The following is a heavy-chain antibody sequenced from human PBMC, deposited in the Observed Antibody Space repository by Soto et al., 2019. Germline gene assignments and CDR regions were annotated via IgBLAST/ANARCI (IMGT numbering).Heavy chain of an antibody. CDR2: ISYDGSNK. V-gene: IGHV3-30-3*01. D-gene: IGHD1-26*01. Sequence: QVQLVESGGGVVQPGRSLRLSCAASGFTFSIHDMHWVRQAPGKGLEWVAVISYDGSNKYYADSVKGRFTISRDNYKNTLYLQMDSLRGEDTAVYYCASRESGSYSSPTGLWGQGTLVTVSS. CDR3: ASRESGSYSSPTGL. J-gene: IGHJ4*02. CDR1: GFTFSIHD.